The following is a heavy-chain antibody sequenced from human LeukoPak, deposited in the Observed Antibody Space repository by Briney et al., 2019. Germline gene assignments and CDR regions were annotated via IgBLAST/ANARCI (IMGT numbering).Heavy chain of an antibody. Sequence: ASVKVSCKTSGYTFTNYYIHWVRQAPGQGLEWMGIINPSGGSTSYAQKFQGRVTMTRDMSTSTVYMELSSLRSEDTAVYYRARGQGVRGVYYYMDVWGKGTTVTISS. CDR3: ARGQGVRGVYYYMDV. J-gene: IGHJ6*03. CDR2: INPSGGST. CDR1: GYTFTNYY. D-gene: IGHD3-10*01. V-gene: IGHV1-46*01.